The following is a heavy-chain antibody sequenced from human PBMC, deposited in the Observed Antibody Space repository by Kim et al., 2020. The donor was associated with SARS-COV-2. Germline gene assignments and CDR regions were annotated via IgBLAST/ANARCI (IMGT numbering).Heavy chain of an antibody. D-gene: IGHD3-10*02. CDR2: ISYDGSNK. J-gene: IGHJ4*02. CDR3: AKDTNLFGELFGPVDY. CDR1: GFTFSSYG. Sequence: GGSLRLSCAACGFTFSSYGMHWVRQAPGKGLEWVAVISYDGSNKYYADSVKGRFTISRDNSKNTLYLQMNSLRAEDTAVYYCAKDTNLFGELFGPVDYWGQGTLVTVSS. V-gene: IGHV3-30*18.